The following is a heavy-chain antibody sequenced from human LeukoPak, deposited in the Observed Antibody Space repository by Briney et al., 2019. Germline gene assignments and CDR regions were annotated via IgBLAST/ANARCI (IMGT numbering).Heavy chain of an antibody. J-gene: IGHJ6*02. CDR2: ITNGGVTT. CDR1: GFTFGSYA. V-gene: IGHV3-23*01. Sequence: GGSLRLSCAASGFTFGSYAMSWVRQTPGKSLEWVSIITNGGVTTYYADSVRGRFTISRDNSKNTLYLQMNSLRAEDTAVYYCARASGYYYYGMDVWGQGTTVTVSS. CDR3: ARASGYYYYGMDV.